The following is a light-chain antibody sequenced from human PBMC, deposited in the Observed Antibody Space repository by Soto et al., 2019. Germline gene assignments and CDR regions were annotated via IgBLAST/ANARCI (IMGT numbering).Light chain of an antibody. Sequence: DIQMTQSPSTLSASVGDRVTITCRASQNINSWLAWYQQKPGKAPKLLIYKASILENGVPSRFSGSGSGTEFTLSISSLQPDDFATYYCHQYNSYWTFGQGTKVEIK. CDR2: KAS. CDR1: QNINSW. J-gene: IGKJ1*01. V-gene: IGKV1-5*03. CDR3: HQYNSYWT.